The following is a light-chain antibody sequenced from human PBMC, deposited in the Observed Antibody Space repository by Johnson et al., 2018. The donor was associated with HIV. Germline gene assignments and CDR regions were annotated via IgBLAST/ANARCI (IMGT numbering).Light chain of an antibody. J-gene: IGLJ1*01. CDR2: EDN. CDR3: GTWDSSLSSYV. CDR1: SSNIENNY. V-gene: IGLV1-51*02. Sequence: SVLTQSPSVSAAPGQKVTISCSGSSSNIENNYVSWYQQLPGTAPKLLIYEDNRRPSGTPDRFSGSKSGTSATLGITGLQTGDEADYYCGTWDSSLSSYVFGTGTKVTVL.